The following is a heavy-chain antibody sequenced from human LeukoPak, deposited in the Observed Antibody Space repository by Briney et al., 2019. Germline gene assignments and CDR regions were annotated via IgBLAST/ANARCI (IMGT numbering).Heavy chain of an antibody. CDR1: GGTFSSYA. CDR2: ISAYNGNT. V-gene: IGHV1-18*01. J-gene: IGHJ5*02. Sequence: ASVKVSCKASGGTFSSYAISWVRQAPGHGLEWMAWISAYNGNTNYAQKLQGRVTMTTDTSTSTAYMELRSLRSDDTAVYYCARVGASLWFVAWGQGTLVTVSS. CDR3: ARVGASLWFVA.